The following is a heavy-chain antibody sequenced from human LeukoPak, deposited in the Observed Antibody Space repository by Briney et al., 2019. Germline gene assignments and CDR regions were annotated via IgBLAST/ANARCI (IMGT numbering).Heavy chain of an antibody. J-gene: IGHJ4*02. CDR2: IKQDGSEK. CDR1: GFNFFNYW. D-gene: IGHD5-12*01. V-gene: IGHV3-7*01. Sequence: GGSLRLSCAASGFNFFNYWMSWVRQAPGKGLEWVANIKQDGSEKYYVDSVRGRFTISRDNADNSLFLQMNSLRVEDTAVYYCARERYSGYDPADYWGQETLVTVSS. CDR3: ARERYSGYDPADY.